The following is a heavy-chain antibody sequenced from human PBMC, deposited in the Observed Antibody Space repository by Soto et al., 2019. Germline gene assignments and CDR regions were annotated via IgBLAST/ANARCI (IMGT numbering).Heavy chain of an antibody. CDR1: GFTFSSYE. J-gene: IGHJ4*02. CDR2: ISSSGSTI. Sequence: EVQLVESGGGLVPPGGSLRLSCAASGFTFSSYEMNWVRQAPGKGLEWVSYISSSGSTIYYADSVKGRFTISRDNAKNSLYLQMNSLRVEDTAVYYCARDRPVDIGMDDYWGQGTLVTVSS. D-gene: IGHD5-12*01. CDR3: ARDRPVDIGMDDY. V-gene: IGHV3-48*03.